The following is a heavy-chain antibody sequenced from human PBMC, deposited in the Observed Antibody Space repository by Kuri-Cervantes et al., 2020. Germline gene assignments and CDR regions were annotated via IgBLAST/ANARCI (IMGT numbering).Heavy chain of an antibody. CDR1: GFTFSRYA. J-gene: IGHJ4*02. CDR3: ARDGADCSSTSCYGKDY. Sequence: GGSLRLSCAASGFTFSRYAIHWVRQAPGKGLEWVANIKQDGSEKYYVDSVKGRFTISRDNAKNSLYLQMNSLRAEDTAVYYCARDGADCSSTSCYGKDYWGRGTLVTVSS. CDR2: IKQDGSEK. V-gene: IGHV3-7*01. D-gene: IGHD2-2*01.